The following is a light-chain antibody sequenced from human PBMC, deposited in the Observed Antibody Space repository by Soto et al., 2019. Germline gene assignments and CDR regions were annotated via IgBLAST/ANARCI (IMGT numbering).Light chain of an antibody. CDR2: DAS. CDR1: QDISNY. J-gene: IGKJ4*01. Sequence: DIPMTQSPSSLSASVGDRVTITCQASQDISNYLNWYQQKPGKAPKLLIYDASNLETGVPSRFSGSGSGTDFTFPISSLQPEDIATYYCQQYDNLPALTFGGGTKVEIK. CDR3: QQYDNLPALT. V-gene: IGKV1-33*01.